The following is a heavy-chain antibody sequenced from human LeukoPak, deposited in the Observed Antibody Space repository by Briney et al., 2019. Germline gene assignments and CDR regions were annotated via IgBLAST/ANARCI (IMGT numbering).Heavy chain of an antibody. D-gene: IGHD6-13*01. J-gene: IGHJ6*02. CDR1: GFTFSSYA. CDR2: ISYDGSNK. V-gene: IGHV3-30-3*01. Sequence: GGSLRLSCAASGFTFSSYAMHWVRQAPGKGLEWVAVISYDGSNKYYADSVKGRFTISRDNSKNTPYLQMNSLRAEDTAVYYCARRIAAAGGNYYYYYGMDVWGQGTTVTVSS. CDR3: ARRIAAAGGNYYYYYGMDV.